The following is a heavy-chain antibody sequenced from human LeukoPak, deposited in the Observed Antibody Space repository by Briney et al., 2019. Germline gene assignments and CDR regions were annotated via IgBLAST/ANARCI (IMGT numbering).Heavy chain of an antibody. CDR3: ALGGDRVVVPAAIQDYYYGMDV. CDR2: MNPNSGNT. D-gene: IGHD2-2*02. V-gene: IGHV1-8*01. Sequence: ASVKVSCKASGYTFTSYDINWVRQATGQGLEWMGWMNPNSGNTGYAQKFQGRVTMTRNTSIRTAYMELSSLRSEDTAVYYCALGGDRVVVPAAIQDYYYGMDVWGQGTTVTVSS. CDR1: GYTFTSYD. J-gene: IGHJ6*02.